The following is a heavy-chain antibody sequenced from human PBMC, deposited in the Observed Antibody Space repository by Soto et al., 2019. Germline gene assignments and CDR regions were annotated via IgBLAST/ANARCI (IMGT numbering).Heavy chain of an antibody. CDR2: IYFRGNT. CDR1: NGSINNYY. J-gene: IGHJ4*01. Sequence: SETLSLTCTVSNGSINNYYWSWIRLPAGKGLEWIGRIYFRGNTNYNPSLKNRVTLSVDTSKNQVSLKVRSVTAADTAVYYCARDLSYGSESYYGVFDHWGHGTRVTVSS. V-gene: IGHV4-4*07. CDR3: ARDLSYGSESYYGVFDH. D-gene: IGHD3-10*01.